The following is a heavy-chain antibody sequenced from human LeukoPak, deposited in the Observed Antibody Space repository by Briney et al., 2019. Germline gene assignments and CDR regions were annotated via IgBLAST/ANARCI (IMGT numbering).Heavy chain of an antibody. Sequence: DSVKDRFTISRDNAKKSLHLQMNSLRAEDTAVYYCARDEYSGLYYYMDVWGKGTMVTVSS. CDR3: ARDEYSGLYYYMDV. V-gene: IGHV3-7*01. J-gene: IGHJ6*03. D-gene: IGHD5-12*01.